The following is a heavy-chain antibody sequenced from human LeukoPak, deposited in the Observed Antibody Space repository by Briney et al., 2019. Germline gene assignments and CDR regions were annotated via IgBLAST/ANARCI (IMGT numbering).Heavy chain of an antibody. CDR1: GGSISSYY. D-gene: IGHD2-15*01. Sequence: PSETLSLTCTVSGGSISSYYWSWIRQPLGKGLEWIGYIYYSGSTNYNPSLKSRVTISVDTSKNQFSLKLSSVTAADTAVYYCAQDGCSGGSCSTYNWFDPWGQGTLVTVSS. CDR3: AQDGCSGGSCSTYNWFDP. CDR2: IYYSGST. J-gene: IGHJ5*02. V-gene: IGHV4-59*12.